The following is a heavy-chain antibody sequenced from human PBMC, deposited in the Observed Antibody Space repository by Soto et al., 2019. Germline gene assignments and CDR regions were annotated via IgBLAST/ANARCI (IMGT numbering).Heavy chain of an antibody. Sequence: TLSLTCTVSGGSISSGGYYGSWIRQHPGKGLEWIGYIYYSGSTYYNPSLKSRVTISVDTSKNQFSLKLSSVTAADTAVYYCASSREVRGVIGYWGQGTLVTVPS. J-gene: IGHJ4*02. CDR1: GGSISSGGYY. CDR3: ASSREVRGVIGY. D-gene: IGHD3-10*01. CDR2: IYYSGST. V-gene: IGHV4-31*03.